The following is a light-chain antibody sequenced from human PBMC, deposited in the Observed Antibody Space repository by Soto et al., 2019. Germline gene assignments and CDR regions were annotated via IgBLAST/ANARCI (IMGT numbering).Light chain of an antibody. V-gene: IGLV2-11*01. Sequence: SALPKPRSVSGSPGQSVTVSCTGTSSDVGGYDYVSWYQQYPGKAPKLMIYDVSKRPSGVPDRFSGSKSGNTASLTISGLQAEDEADYYCCSYIGSYSYVFGTGTKVTVL. CDR1: SSDVGGYDY. J-gene: IGLJ1*01. CDR2: DVS. CDR3: CSYIGSYSYV.